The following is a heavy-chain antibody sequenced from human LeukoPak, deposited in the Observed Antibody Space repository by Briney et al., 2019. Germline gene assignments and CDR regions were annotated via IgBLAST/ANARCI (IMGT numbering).Heavy chain of an antibody. CDR2: IYYSGST. Sequence: SETLSLTCTVSGGSISSGGYYWSWIRQHPGKGLEWIGYIYYSGSTYYNPSLKSRVTISVDTSKNQFSLKLSSVTAADTAVYYCARVDLRYSSGWYRSGSIDYWGQGTLVTVSS. J-gene: IGHJ4*01. CDR3: ARVDLRYSSGWYRSGSIDY. V-gene: IGHV4-31*03. D-gene: IGHD6-19*01. CDR1: GGSISSGGYY.